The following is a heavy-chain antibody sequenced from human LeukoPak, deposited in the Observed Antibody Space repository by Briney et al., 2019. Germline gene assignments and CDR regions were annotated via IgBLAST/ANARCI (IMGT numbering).Heavy chain of an antibody. CDR2: ISAYNGNT. CDR3: ARDMVRFLEWLLPPFDY. D-gene: IGHD3-3*01. CDR1: GYTFTSYG. V-gene: IGHV1-18*01. J-gene: IGHJ4*02. Sequence: ASVKVSCKASGYTFTSYGISWVRQAPGQGLEWMGWISAYNGNTNNAQKLQGRVTMTTDTSTSTAYMELRSLRSDDTAVYYCARDMVRFLEWLLPPFDYWGQGTLVTVSS.